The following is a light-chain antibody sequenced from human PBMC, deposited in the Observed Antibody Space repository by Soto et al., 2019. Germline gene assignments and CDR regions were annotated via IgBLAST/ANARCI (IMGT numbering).Light chain of an antibody. CDR2: EVS. CDR3: SSYTSSSTPYV. V-gene: IGLV2-14*01. J-gene: IGLJ1*01. CDR1: SRDVGNYNY. Sequence: QSALTQPASVSGSPGQSITISCTGTSRDVGNYNYVSWYQQHPGKAPKLMIYEVSNRPSGVSNRFSGSKSGNTASLTISGLQAEDEADYYCSSYTSSSTPYVFGTGTKVTVL.